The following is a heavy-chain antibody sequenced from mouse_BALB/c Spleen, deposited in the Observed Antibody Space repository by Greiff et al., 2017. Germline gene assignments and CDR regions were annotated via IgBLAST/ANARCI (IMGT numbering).Heavy chain of an antibody. CDR1: GYTFTDYN. V-gene: IGHV1S29*02. CDR2: IYPYNGGT. D-gene: IGHD1-1*01. Sequence: VQLQQSGPELVKPGASVKISCKASGYTFTDYNMHWVKQSHGKSLEWIGYIYPYNGGTGYNQKFKSKATLTVDNSSSTAYMELRSLTSEDSAVYYCARKTTVVATFDYWGQGTTLTVSS. J-gene: IGHJ2*01. CDR3: ARKTTVVATFDY.